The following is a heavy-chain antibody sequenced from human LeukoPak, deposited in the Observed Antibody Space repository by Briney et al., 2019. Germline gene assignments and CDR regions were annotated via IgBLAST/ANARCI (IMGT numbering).Heavy chain of an antibody. D-gene: IGHD1-26*01. J-gene: IGHJ3*02. V-gene: IGHV4-59*01. CDR1: GGSISSYY. Sequence: SETLSLTCTVSGGSISSYYWSWIRQPPGKGLEWIGYIYYSGSTNYNPSLKSRVTISVDTSKNQFSLKLSSVTAADTAVYYCAREGARWEPSFSAFDIWGQGTMVTVSS. CDR2: IYYSGST. CDR3: AREGARWEPSFSAFDI.